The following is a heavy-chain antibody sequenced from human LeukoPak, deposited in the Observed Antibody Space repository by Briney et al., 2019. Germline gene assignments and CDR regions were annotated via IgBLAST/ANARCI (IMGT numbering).Heavy chain of an antibody. V-gene: IGHV4-61*02. CDR3: ARGRMGAHYFDY. CDR1: GGSISSATYY. J-gene: IGHJ4*02. Sequence: SETLSLTCTVSGGSISSATYYWNWIRQPAGKGLEWIGRIYTSGSTNYNPSLKSRVTISIATSKNQFSLRLSSVTAADTAVYYCARGRMGAHYFDYWGQGTPVTVSS. CDR2: IYTSGST. D-gene: IGHD1-26*01.